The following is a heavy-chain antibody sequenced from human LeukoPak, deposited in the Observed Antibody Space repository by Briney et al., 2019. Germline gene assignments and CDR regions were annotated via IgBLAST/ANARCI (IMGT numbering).Heavy chain of an antibody. CDR2: INPNSGGT. D-gene: IGHD5-12*01. CDR1: GYTFTGYY. J-gene: IGHJ6*03. Sequence: ASVKVSYKASGYTFTGYYMHWVRQAPGQGLEWIGWINPNSGGTNYAQKFQGRVTMTRDTSISTAYMELSRLRSDDTAVYYCARGYSGYLNPYYYMDVWGKGTTVTVSS. CDR3: ARGYSGYLNPYYYMDV. V-gene: IGHV1-2*02.